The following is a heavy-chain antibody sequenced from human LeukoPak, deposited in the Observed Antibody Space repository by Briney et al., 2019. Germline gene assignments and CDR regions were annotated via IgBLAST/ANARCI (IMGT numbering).Heavy chain of an antibody. CDR3: AKPTYYDLWSGYLW. J-gene: IGHJ4*02. CDR1: GFTVSSNY. Sequence: PGGSLRLSCAASGFTVSSNYMSWVRQAPGNGLEWVSVIYSGGSTYYADSVKGRFTISRDNSKNTLYLQMNSLRAEDTAVYYCAKPTYYDLWSGYLWWGQGTLITVSS. CDR2: IYSGGST. D-gene: IGHD3-3*01. V-gene: IGHV3-53*01.